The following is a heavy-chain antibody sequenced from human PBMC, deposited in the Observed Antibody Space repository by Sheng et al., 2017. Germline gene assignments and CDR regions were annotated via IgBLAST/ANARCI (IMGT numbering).Heavy chain of an antibody. Sequence: EVQLVESGGGLIQPGGSLRLSCAASGFTVSSNYMSWVRQAPGKGLEWVSVIYSGAGTYYADSVKGRFTISRDNSKNTLYLQMNSLRAEDTAVYYCARVPVGQWLAAGNWYFDLWGRGTLGHCLL. J-gene: IGHJ2*01. D-gene: IGHD6-19*01. V-gene: IGHV3-53*01. CDR2: IYSGAGT. CDR1: GFTVSSNY. CDR3: ARVPVGQWLAAGNWYFDL.